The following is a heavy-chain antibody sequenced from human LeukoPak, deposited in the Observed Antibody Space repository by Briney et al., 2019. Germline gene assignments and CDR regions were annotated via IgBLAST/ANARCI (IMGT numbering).Heavy chain of an antibody. V-gene: IGHV3-30-3*01. CDR1: GFTFSRYA. CDR2: ISYDGSNK. D-gene: IGHD5-18*01. CDR3: ARVGFTYGYGFSKAVDY. J-gene: IGHJ4*02. Sequence: GRSLRLSCAASGFTFSRYAMHWVRQAPGKGLEWVAIISYDGSNKYYAESVKGRLTISRDNSNNTLYLRMNSLRAEDTAVYYCARVGFTYGYGFSKAVDYWGQGTLVTVSS.